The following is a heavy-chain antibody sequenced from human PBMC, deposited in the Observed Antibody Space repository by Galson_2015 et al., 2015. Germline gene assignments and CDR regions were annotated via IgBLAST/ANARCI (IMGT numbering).Heavy chain of an antibody. CDR2: ISSSSSTI. Sequence: SLRLSCAASGFTFTSYRMNWVRQAPGKGLEWVSYISSSSSTIHYADSVEGRFTISRDNAKNSLYLQMNSLRDEDTAVYYCARVLQVLGYFDCWGQGALVTVSS. V-gene: IGHV3-48*02. J-gene: IGHJ4*02. D-gene: IGHD7-27*01. CDR1: GFTFTSYR. CDR3: ARVLQVLGYFDC.